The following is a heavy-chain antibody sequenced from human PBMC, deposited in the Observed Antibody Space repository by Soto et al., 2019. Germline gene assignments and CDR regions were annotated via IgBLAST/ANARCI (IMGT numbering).Heavy chain of an antibody. J-gene: IGHJ5*01. CDR1: GFSFSDHY. D-gene: IGHD1-26*01. CDR3: GIEDRCRENWF. V-gene: IGHV3-72*01. CDR2: TRDKANSYTT. Sequence: PGGSLRLSCAASGFSFSDHYMDWVRQAPGKGLEWIGRTRDKANSYTTQYAASLKGRFTISRDDSKNSLYLHMNSLKTDDTAVSSAGIEDRCRENWF.